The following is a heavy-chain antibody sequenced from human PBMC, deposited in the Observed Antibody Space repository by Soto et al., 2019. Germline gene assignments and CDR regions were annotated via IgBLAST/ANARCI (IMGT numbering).Heavy chain of an antibody. CDR1: GFTFSSYG. V-gene: IGHV3-30*18. CDR2: ISYDGSNK. Sequence: GGSLRLSCAASGFTFSSYGMRWVRQAPGKGLEWVAVISYDGSNKYYADSVKGRFTISRDNSKNTLYLQMNSLRAEDTAVYYCAKDPPSYDGEYFQHWGQGTLVTVSS. CDR3: AKDPPSYDGEYFQH. D-gene: IGHD3-22*01. J-gene: IGHJ1*01.